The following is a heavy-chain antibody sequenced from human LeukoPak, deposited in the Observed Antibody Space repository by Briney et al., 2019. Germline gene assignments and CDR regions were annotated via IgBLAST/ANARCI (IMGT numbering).Heavy chain of an antibody. V-gene: IGHV3-48*03. CDR3: VGGRGDY. CDR2: IDNNGATI. J-gene: IGHJ4*02. CDR1: GFTFSAYE. Sequence: PGGSLKLSCAGSGFTFSAYEMNWVRQAPGKGLESVSYIDNNGATILYADSVKGRFTISRDNAKNSLYLQMNSLRVEDTAVYYCVGGRGDYWGQGTLVTVSS.